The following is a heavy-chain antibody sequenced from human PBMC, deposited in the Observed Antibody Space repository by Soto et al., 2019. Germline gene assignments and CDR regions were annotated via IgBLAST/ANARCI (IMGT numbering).Heavy chain of an antibody. J-gene: IGHJ4*02. CDR3: ARVPRAAAGTD. D-gene: IGHD6-13*01. CDR2: IYHSGST. V-gene: IGHV4-4*02. Sequence: QVQLQESGPGLVKPSGTLSLTCAVSGGSISSSNWWSWVRQPPGKGLEWIGEIYHSGSTNYNPYRRGRVTLSVDKSKNQFSLMLSSVTAADTAVYYCARVPRAAAGTDWGQGPLVTVSS. CDR1: GGSISSSNW.